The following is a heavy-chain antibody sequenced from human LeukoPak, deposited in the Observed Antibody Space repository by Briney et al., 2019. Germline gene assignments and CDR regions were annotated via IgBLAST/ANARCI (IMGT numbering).Heavy chain of an antibody. CDR1: GFTFSSYS. V-gene: IGHV3-48*01. CDR3: ARVYMTSSSWYGDFDY. J-gene: IGHJ4*02. D-gene: IGHD6-13*01. CDR2: ISSSSSTI. Sequence: GGSLRLSCAASGFTFSSYSMNWVRQAPGKGLEWVSYISSSSSTIYYADSVKGRFTISRDNAKTSLYLQMNSLRAEDTAVYYCARVYMTSSSWYGDFDYWGQGTLVSVSS.